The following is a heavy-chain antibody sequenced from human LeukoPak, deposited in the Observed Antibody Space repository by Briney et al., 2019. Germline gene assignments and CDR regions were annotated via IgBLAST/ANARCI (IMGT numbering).Heavy chain of an antibody. CDR2: VWYDGTNI. CDR1: GFIFSYHG. CDR3: ASGGSSGTYFCDN. Sequence: PVGSLRQSFPSTGFIFSYHGMHWVRQAPGKGLEWVAVVWYDGTNIHYVDSVKGRFTISRDNSKSTLYLQTNSLTAEDTAVYYCASGGSSGTYFCDNRGRGTPVTVSS. D-gene: IGHD1-26*01. V-gene: IGHV3-33*08. J-gene: IGHJ4*02.